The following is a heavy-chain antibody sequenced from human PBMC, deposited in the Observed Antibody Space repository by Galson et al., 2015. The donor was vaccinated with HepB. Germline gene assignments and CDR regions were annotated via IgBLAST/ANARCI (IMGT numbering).Heavy chain of an antibody. J-gene: IGHJ4*02. Sequence: SLRLSCAASGFTFSGSAMHWVRQAPGKGLEWVGRIRSQTTNHATAYDAPVTGRITISRDDSKNTAYLQMNSLKTEDTAGYYCTTSTSSGEVYWGLGTLVTGSS. CDR3: TTSTSSGEVY. V-gene: IGHV3-73*01. CDR1: GFTFSGSA. D-gene: IGHD6-6*01. CDR2: IRSQTTNHAT.